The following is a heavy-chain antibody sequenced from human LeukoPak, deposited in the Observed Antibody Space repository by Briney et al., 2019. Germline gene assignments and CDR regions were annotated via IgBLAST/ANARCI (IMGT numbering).Heavy chain of an antibody. D-gene: IGHD6-19*01. CDR1: GGSISSSSYY. Sequence: SETLSLTCTVSGGSISSSSYYWGWIRQPPGKGLEWIGSIYYSGSTYYNPSLKSRVAISVDTSKNHFSLKLSSVTAADTAVYYCARFPYSSGSSNAYRGQGSLVTVSS. CDR2: IYYSGST. J-gene: IGHJ4*02. V-gene: IGHV4-39*02. CDR3: ARFPYSSGSSNAY.